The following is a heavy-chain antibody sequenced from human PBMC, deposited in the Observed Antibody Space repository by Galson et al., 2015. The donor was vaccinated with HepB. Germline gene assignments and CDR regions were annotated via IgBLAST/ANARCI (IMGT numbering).Heavy chain of an antibody. CDR3: ARTRYYYGSGSDSGGGMDV. V-gene: IGHV3-21*01. D-gene: IGHD3-10*01. Sequence: SLRLSCAASGFTFSSYSMNWVRQAPGKGLEWVSSISSSSSYIYYADSVKGRFTISSDNAKNSLYLQMNSLRAEDTAVYYCARTRYYYGSGSDSGGGMDVWGQGTTVTVSS. CDR2: ISSSSSYI. CDR1: GFTFSSYS. J-gene: IGHJ6*02.